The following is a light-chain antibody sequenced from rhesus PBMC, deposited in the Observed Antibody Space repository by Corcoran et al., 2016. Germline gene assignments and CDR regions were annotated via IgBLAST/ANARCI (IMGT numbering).Light chain of an antibody. CDR1: QGISSW. V-gene: IGKV1-22*01. CDR2: KAS. Sequence: DIQMTQSPSSLSASVGDKVTITCRASQGISSWLAWYQQKPGKAPKLLIYKASNLQGGVPSRFSGSGSCTDFTLTISSLQPEDFATYYCLQYTSSPYSFGQGTKVEIK. J-gene: IGKJ2*01. CDR3: LQYTSSPYS.